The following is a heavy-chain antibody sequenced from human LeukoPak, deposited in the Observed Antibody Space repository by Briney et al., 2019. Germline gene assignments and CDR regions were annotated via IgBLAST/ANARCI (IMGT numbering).Heavy chain of an antibody. Sequence: GGSLRLSCAASGFTFSSYAVSWVRQAPGKGLEWVSAISGSGGSTYYADSVKGRFTISRDNSKNTLYLQMNSLRAEDTAVYYCATLIVGATSSDYWGQGTLVTVSS. CDR3: ATLIVGATSSDY. V-gene: IGHV3-23*01. CDR1: GFTFSSYA. J-gene: IGHJ4*02. D-gene: IGHD1-26*01. CDR2: ISGSGGST.